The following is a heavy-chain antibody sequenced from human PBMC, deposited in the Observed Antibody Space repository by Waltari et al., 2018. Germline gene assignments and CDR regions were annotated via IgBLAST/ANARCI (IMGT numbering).Heavy chain of an antibody. CDR3: ARGPYCGGDCYLDS. CDR1: GGYIRHSY. J-gene: IGHJ4*02. Sequence: KPSETLSLNCRLSGGYIRHSYWSWSRQPAGKGPEWIGRIYSSGTTDYNPSLKSRVTMSVDTPKNEFSLNLASVTAADTAVYYCARGPYCGGDCYLDSWGQGTLVTVSS. CDR2: IYSSGTT. D-gene: IGHD2-21*01. V-gene: IGHV4-4*07.